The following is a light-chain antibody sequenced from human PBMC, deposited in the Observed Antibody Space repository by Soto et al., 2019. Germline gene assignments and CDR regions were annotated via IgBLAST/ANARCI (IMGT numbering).Light chain of an antibody. CDR2: GNS. CDR3: QSYDSSQSVYVV. J-gene: IGLJ2*01. Sequence: QSVLTQAPSVSGAPGQRVTISCTGSSSNIGAGYDVHWYQQLPGTAPKLLIYGNSNRPSGVPDRFSGSKSGTSASLAITGLQAEDEADYYCQSYDSSQSVYVVFGGGTKLTVL. CDR1: SSNIGAGYD. V-gene: IGLV1-40*01.